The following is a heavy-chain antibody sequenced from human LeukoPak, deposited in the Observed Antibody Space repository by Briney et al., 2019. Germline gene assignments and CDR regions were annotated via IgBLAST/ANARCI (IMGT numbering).Heavy chain of an antibody. CDR1: GYTFTGYY. J-gene: IGHJ4*02. V-gene: IGHV1-2*06. D-gene: IGHD6-6*01. CDR2: INPNSGGT. Sequence: ASVKVSCKASGYTFTGYYMHWVRQAPGQGLEWMGRINPNSGGTNYAQKFQGRVTMTRDTSISTAYMELSRLRSDDTAVYYRARVRGLLAARRGQFGYWGQGTLVTVSS. CDR3: ARVRGLLAARRGQFGY.